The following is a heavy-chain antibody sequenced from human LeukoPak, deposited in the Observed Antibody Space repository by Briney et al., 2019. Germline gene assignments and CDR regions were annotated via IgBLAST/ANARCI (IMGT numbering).Heavy chain of an antibody. CDR3: ARETGYGDAFDI. Sequence: WASVKVSCKASGGTFSSYAISWVRQAPGQGLEWMGRIIPILGIANYAQKFQGRVTITADKSTSTAYMELSSLRSEDTAVYYCARETGYGDAFDIWGQGTMVTVSS. J-gene: IGHJ3*02. V-gene: IGHV1-69*04. D-gene: IGHD3-9*01. CDR2: IIPILGIA. CDR1: GGTFSSYA.